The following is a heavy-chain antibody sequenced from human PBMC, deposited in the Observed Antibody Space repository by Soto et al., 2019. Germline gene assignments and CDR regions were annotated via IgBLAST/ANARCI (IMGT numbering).Heavy chain of an antibody. V-gene: IGHV3-30*18. CDR1: GFTFSSYG. D-gene: IGHD1-20*01. CDR3: AKDRYNWNDGFFDY. Sequence: PGGSLRLSCAASGFTFSSYGMHWVRQAPGKGLERVAVISYDGSNKYYADSVKGRFTISRDNSKNTLYLQMNSLRAEDTAVYYCAKDRYNWNDGFFDYWGQGTLVTVSS. J-gene: IGHJ4*02. CDR2: ISYDGSNK.